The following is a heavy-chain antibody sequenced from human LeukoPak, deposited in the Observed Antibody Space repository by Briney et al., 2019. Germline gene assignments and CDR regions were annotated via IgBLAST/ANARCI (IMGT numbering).Heavy chain of an antibody. CDR2: ISTYNAKT. Sequence: ASVKVSCKASGYTFTNYGISWVRQAPGQGLEWMGWISTYNAKTNSAQRFQGRFTMTADTSTDTAYMELRSLTSDDTAVFCCARDLVSLLYGSGIDYWGQGTQVTVSA. CDR3: ARDLVSLLYGSGIDY. V-gene: IGHV1-18*01. CDR1: GYTFTNYG. D-gene: IGHD3-10*01. J-gene: IGHJ4*02.